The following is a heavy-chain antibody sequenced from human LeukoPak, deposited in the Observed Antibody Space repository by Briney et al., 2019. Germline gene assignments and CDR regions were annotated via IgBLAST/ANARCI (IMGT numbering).Heavy chain of an antibody. Sequence: TGGSLRLSCAASGFTVSSNYMSWVRQAPGKGLEWVSIIYSGGSTYYADSVKGRFTISRDNSKNTLYLQMNSLRAEDTAVYYCASGSSSWYIYLDYWGQGTLVTVSS. CDR1: GFTVSSNY. CDR3: ASGSSSWYIYLDY. J-gene: IGHJ4*02. CDR2: IYSGGST. D-gene: IGHD6-13*01. V-gene: IGHV3-66*01.